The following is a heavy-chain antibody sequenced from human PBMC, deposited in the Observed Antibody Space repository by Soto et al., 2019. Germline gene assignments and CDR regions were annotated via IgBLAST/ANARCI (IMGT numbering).Heavy chain of an antibody. D-gene: IGHD5-12*01. V-gene: IGHV4-38-2*01. J-gene: IGHJ4*02. CDR1: GYSISSGYY. CDR3: ARVDIVATINY. Sequence: SETLSLTCAVSGYSISSGYYWGWIRQPPGKGLEWIGSIYHSGSTYYNPSLKSRVTISVDTSKNQFSLKLSSVTAADTAVYYCARVDIVATINYWGQGTLVTVSS. CDR2: IYHSGST.